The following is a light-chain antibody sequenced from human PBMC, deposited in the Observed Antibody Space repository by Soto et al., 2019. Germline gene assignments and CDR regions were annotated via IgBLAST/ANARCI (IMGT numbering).Light chain of an antibody. CDR2: DVS. Sequence: QSALTQPRSVSGSPGQSVTISFTGTSSNVGGFNYVSWFQQHPRKAPKLMIYDVSKRPSGFPDRFSGTKSGNTAYLTISGLQAEDEADCYCCSYVGDYTHVFGAGTKVTVL. J-gene: IGLJ1*01. CDR3: CSYVGDYTHV. V-gene: IGLV2-11*01. CDR1: SSNVGGFNY.